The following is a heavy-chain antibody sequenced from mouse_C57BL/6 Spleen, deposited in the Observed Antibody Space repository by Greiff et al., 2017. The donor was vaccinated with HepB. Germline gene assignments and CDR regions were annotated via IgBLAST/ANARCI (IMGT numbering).Heavy chain of an antibody. J-gene: IGHJ3*01. D-gene: IGHD2-5*01. Sequence: QVHVKQPGAELVRPGTSVKLSCKASGYTFTSYWMHWVKQRPGQGLEWIGVIDPSDSYTNYNQKFKGKATLTVDTSSSTAYMQLSSLTSEDSAVYYCAREGGAYSNYPAWFAYWGQGTLVTVSA. CDR3: AREGGAYSNYPAWFAY. V-gene: IGHV1-59*01. CDR1: GYTFTSYW. CDR2: IDPSDSYT.